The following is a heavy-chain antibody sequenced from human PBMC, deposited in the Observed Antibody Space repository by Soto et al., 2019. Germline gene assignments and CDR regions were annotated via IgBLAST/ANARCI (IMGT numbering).Heavy chain of an antibody. CDR1: GFTLRDYT. CDR3: ARSNYGVDG. J-gene: IGHJ6*02. CDR2: SEKRANSYTT. Sequence: GGSLRLSCAAAGFTLRDYTMDWVRQAPGKGLEWVGRSEKRANSYTTQYAASVKGRFTISRNDSKNSLFLQMNSLETEDTAVYYCARSNYGVDGWGQGTTVTVSS. V-gene: IGHV3-72*01.